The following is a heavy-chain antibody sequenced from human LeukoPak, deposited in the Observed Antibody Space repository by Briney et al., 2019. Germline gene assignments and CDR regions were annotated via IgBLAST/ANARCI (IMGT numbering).Heavy chain of an antibody. Sequence: PGGSLRLSCAASGFIVSSNYMSWVRQAPGKGLEWVSVIYSGGSTSYADSVKGRFTISRDNSKNTLYLQMNSLRAEDTAVYYCARSALDLFDFWGQGTLVTVSS. CDR2: IYSGGST. V-gene: IGHV3-53*01. CDR3: ARSALDLFDF. CDR1: GFIVSSNY. J-gene: IGHJ4*02.